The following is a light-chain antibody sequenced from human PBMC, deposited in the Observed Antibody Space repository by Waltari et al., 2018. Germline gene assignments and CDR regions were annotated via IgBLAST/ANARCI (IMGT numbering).Light chain of an antibody. CDR3: QKYNSVPLT. CDR2: AAS. J-gene: IGKJ4*01. Sequence: DIQMTQSPSSLSASVGDRVNITCRASQAITNFLAWYQQKPGKAPKLLIYAASTLLSGVPSRFSGTGFGTDFTLSIDSLQPEDVATYYCQKYNSVPLTFGGGTKVEIK. CDR1: QAITNF. V-gene: IGKV1-27*01.